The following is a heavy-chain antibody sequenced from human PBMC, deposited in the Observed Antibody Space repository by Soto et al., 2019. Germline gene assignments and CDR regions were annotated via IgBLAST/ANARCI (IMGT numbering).Heavy chain of an antibody. J-gene: IGHJ4*02. CDR2: ISSSSSYI. V-gene: IGHV3-21*01. Sequence: GGSLRLSCAASGFTFSSYSMNWVRQAPGKGLEWVSSISSSSSYIYYADSVKGRFTISRDNAKNSLYLQMNSLRDEDTAVYFCAGVRTSSWSLDYWGQGTLVTVSS. D-gene: IGHD6-13*01. CDR3: AGVRTSSWSLDY. CDR1: GFTFSSYS.